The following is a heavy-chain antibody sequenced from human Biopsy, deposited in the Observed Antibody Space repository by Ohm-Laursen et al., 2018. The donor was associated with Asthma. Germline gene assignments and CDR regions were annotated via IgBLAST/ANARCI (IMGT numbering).Heavy chain of an antibody. D-gene: IGHD3-3*01. CDR3: AKERYYDFWSGYPI. V-gene: IGHV3-30*18. CDR1: GFSFNSYG. J-gene: IGHJ3*02. CDR2: MSFDGRQT. Sequence: RSLRLSCTASGFSFNSYGMRWVRQAPGKGLEWVAVMSFDGRQTYYADSVKGRFTISRDNSKNTLYLQMNSLRAEDTAVYYCAKERYYDFWSGYPIWGQGTMVTVSS.